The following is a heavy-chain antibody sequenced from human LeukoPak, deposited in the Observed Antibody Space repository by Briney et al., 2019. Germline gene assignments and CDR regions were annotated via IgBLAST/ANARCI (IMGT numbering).Heavy chain of an antibody. V-gene: IGHV3-53*01. Sequence: GGSLRLSCAASGFTVSGHYWSWVRQAPGKGLEWVSLINSGGTTYYADSVKGRFTISRDDSKNTLYLQMNSLRAEDTAVYHCARNKGVHGSGSYDNWGQGTLVTVSS. CDR1: GFTVSGHY. CDR3: ARNKGVHGSGSYDN. CDR2: INSGGTT. J-gene: IGHJ4*02. D-gene: IGHD3-10*01.